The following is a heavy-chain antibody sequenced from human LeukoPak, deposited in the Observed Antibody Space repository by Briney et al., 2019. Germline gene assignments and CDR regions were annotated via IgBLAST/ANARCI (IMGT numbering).Heavy chain of an antibody. Sequence: GASVKVSCKASGYTFTGYYMHWVRQAPGQGLEWMGWINPNSGGTNYAQKFQGRVTITRNTSISTAYMELSSLRSEDTAVYYCARGGRGYSGYPFGYWGQGTLVTVSS. D-gene: IGHD5-12*01. CDR2: INPNSGGT. V-gene: IGHV1-2*02. CDR1: GYTFTGYY. J-gene: IGHJ4*02. CDR3: ARGGRGYSGYPFGY.